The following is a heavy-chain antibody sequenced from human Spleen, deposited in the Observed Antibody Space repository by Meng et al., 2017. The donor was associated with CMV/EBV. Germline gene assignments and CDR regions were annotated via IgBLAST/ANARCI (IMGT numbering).Heavy chain of an antibody. Sequence: GGSLRLSCAASGLTFSSYGMSWVRQAPGKGLEWVAVISYDGSNKYYADSVKGRFTISRDNSKNTLYLQMNSLRAEDTAVYYCTFPRLGVVYWGQGTLVTVSS. V-gene: IGHV3-30*03. CDR2: ISYDGSNK. CDR3: TFPRLGVVY. J-gene: IGHJ4*02. CDR1: GLTFSSYG. D-gene: IGHD3-3*01.